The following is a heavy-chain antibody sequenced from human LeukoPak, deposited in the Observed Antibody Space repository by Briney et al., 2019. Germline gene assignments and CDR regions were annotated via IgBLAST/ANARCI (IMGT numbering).Heavy chain of an antibody. CDR3: ARHKDYQLGAFDY. J-gene: IGHJ4*02. D-gene: IGHD2-2*01. V-gene: IGHV4-39*01. CDR2: IYYSGST. Sequence: SETPSLTCTVSGGSISSSSYYWGWIRQPPGKGLDWIGSIYYSGSTYYNPSRKSRVTISVDTSKNQFALKLSSVTAADTAVYYCARHKDYQLGAFDYWGQGTLVTVSS. CDR1: GGSISSSSYY.